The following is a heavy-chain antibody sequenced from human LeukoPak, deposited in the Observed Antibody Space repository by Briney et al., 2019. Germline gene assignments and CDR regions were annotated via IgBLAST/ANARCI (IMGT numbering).Heavy chain of an antibody. J-gene: IGHJ3*02. CDR1: GDSVSRDSAA. D-gene: IGHD2-21*02. CDR2: TYYRSKWYH. CDR3: ARDNTMTAISHGAFDI. V-gene: IGHV6-1*01. Sequence: SQTLSLTCAISGDSVSRDSAAWNWIRQTPSRGLEWLGRTYYRSKWYHGYAVSVKSRITINPDTSKNQFSLQLNSVTPEDTAVYYCARDNTMTAISHGAFDIWGQGTVVTVSS.